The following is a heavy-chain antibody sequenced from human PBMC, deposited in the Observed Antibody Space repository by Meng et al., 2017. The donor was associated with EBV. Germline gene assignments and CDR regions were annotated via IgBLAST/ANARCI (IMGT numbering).Heavy chain of an antibody. CDR2: IRSKTDYGPI. V-gene: IGHV3-15*01. CDR1: GFTCKNAW. CDR3: TTDEEGSRF. Sequence: DVQWGESGGGGLRPGGALRLSCAAPGFTCKNAWMNLFRQAPGKGLEWVGRIRSKTDYGPIDYAAPVKGRFSISRDDSKDTLHLQMNSLKTEDTAMYYCTTDEEGSRFWGQGTLVTVSS. J-gene: IGHJ4*02. D-gene: IGHD3-10*01.